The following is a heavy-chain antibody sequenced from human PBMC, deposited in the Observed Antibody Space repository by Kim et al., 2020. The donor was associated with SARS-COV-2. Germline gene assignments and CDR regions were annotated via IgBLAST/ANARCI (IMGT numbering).Heavy chain of an antibody. D-gene: IGHD3-10*01. CDR3: ARICDY. J-gene: IGHJ4*02. V-gene: IGHV5-51*01. Sequence: YPGDSDTRYSPSFQGQVTISADKSISTAYLQWSSLKASDTAMYYCARICDYWGQGTLVTVSS. CDR2: YPGDSDT.